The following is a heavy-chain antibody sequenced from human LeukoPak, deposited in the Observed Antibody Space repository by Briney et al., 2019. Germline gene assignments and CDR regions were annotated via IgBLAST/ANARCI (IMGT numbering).Heavy chain of an antibody. V-gene: IGHV3-64*04. J-gene: IGHJ3*01. CDR2: ISSDGGST. CDR1: GFTFSSYA. CDR3: WRRAYRGSYYDALDV. Sequence: GGSLRLSCAASGFTFSSYAMHWVRQAPGKGLECVSVISSDGGSTYYADSVKGRFTISRDNYKNTLYLQISNLRSEDKAAYYCWRRAYRGSYYDALDVWGQGTMVTVSS. D-gene: IGHD1-26*01.